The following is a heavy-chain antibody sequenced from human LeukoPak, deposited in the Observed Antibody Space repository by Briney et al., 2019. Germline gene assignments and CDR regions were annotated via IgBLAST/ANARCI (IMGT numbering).Heavy chain of an antibody. J-gene: IGHJ4*02. CDR3: AREVFEEEPAEFDY. CDR2: IYSGGST. Sequence: PGGSLRLSCAASGFTVSSDYMSWVRQAPGKGLEWVSVIYSGGSTYYADSVKGRFTIFRDNSKNTLYLQMNSLRAEDTAVYYCAREVFEEEPAEFDYWGQGTLVTVSS. CDR1: GFTVSSDY. D-gene: IGHD1-14*01. V-gene: IGHV3-53*05.